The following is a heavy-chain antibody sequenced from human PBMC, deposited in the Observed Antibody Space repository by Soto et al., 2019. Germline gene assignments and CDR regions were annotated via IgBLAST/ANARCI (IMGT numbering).Heavy chain of an antibody. CDR1: GDTFTDYY. CDR2: VNPSGGHT. J-gene: IGHJ4*02. V-gene: IGHV1-46*01. Sequence: ASVKVSCKASGDTFTDYYIHWVRQAPGQGLEWMGTVNPSGGHTTYAQHFLGRVTMTRDTSTSTLYMGLTSLTSDDTAIYYCARGGHVVVVTAALDYWGQGTLVTVS. D-gene: IGHD2-21*02. CDR3: ARGGHVVVVTAALDY.